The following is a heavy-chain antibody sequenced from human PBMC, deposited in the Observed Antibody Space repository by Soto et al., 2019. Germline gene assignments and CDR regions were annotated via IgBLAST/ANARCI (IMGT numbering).Heavy chain of an antibody. CDR3: ARILWDSSGWYIDY. V-gene: IGHV4-59*01. J-gene: IGHJ4*02. CDR2: IYYSGST. Sequence: SETLSLTCTVSGGSISSYYWSWIRQPPGKGLEWIGYIYYSGSTNYNPSLKSRVTISVDTSKNQFSLKLSSVTAADTAVYYCARILWDSSGWYIDYWGQGTRVTVSA. CDR1: GGSISSYY. D-gene: IGHD6-19*01.